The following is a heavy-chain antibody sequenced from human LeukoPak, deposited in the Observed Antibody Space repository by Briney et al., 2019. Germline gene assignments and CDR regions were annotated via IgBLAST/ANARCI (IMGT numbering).Heavy chain of an antibody. Sequence: GGSLRLSCAASGFTFNDYGMSWVRQTPGKGLEWVSGINYNGNIIHYADSVQGRFTISRDNAKNSLSLQMSSLRAEDTALYYCARGWGGTYSIDHWGQGTPVTVTS. J-gene: IGHJ4*02. V-gene: IGHV3-20*04. D-gene: IGHD1-26*01. CDR1: GFTFNDYG. CDR2: INYNGNII. CDR3: ARGWGGTYSIDH.